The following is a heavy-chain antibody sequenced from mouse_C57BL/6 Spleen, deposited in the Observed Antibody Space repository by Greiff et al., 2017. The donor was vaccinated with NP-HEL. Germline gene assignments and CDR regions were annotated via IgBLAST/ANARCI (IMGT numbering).Heavy chain of an antibody. CDR3: ARPSTVVATRNYY. CDR1: GYTFTGYW. J-gene: IGHJ2*01. V-gene: IGHV1-9*01. D-gene: IGHD1-1*01. CDR2: ILTGSGST. Sequence: QVQLQQSGAELMKPGASVKLSCKATGYTFTGYWIAWVKQRPGHGLEWIGEILTGSGSTNYNEKFKGKATFTADTSSNTAYMQLSSLTTDDSAIYSWARPSTVVATRNYYWGQGTTLTVSS.